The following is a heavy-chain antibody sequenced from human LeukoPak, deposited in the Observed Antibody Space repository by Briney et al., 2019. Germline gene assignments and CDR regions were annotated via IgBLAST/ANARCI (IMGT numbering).Heavy chain of an antibody. V-gene: IGHV4-39*01. CDR3: ARQRLAVAGTWYFDL. J-gene: IGHJ2*01. Sequence: SETLSLTCTVSGGSISSSSYYWGWIRQPPGKGLEWIGSIYYSGITYYNPSLKSRVTISVDTSKNQFSLKLSSVTAADTAVYYCARQRLAVAGTWYFDLWGRGTLVTVSS. D-gene: IGHD6-19*01. CDR2: IYYSGIT. CDR1: GGSISSSSYY.